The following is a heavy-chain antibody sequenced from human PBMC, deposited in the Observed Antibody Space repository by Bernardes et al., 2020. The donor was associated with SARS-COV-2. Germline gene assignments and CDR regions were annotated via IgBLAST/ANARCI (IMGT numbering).Heavy chain of an antibody. V-gene: IGHV4-59*12. CDR3: ARSPTGRLLWDY. CDR2: IYHRGNT. J-gene: IGHJ4*02. CDR1: DGSMTGYY. D-gene: IGHD3-10*01. Sequence: SETLSLTCTVSDGSMTGYYWSWLRQPPGRGLEWIAYIYHRGNTNYTPSLESRVTVSIDTSKNQFSLKLTSVTAADTAVYFCARSPTGRLLWDYCGQGARGTVSS.